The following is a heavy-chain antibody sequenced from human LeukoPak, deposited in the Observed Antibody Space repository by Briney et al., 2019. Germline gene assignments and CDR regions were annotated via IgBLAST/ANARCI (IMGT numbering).Heavy chain of an antibody. CDR2: LSASGATT. CDR3: ASGGAPAGY. D-gene: IGHD6-25*01. Sequence: GGSLRLSCAASGFTFSSYAMSWVRQAPGEGLEWVSALSASGATTYYADSVKGRFTISRDNSKNTLYLQMNSLRAEDTAVYYCASGGAPAGYWGQGTLVIVSS. J-gene: IGHJ4*02. CDR1: GFTFSSYA. V-gene: IGHV3-23*01.